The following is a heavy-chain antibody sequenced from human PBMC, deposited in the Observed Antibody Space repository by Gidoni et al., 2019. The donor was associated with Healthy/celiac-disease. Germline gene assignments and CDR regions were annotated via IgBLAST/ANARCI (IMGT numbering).Heavy chain of an antibody. CDR1: GYSFTSYW. CDR2: IVPSDSYT. J-gene: IGHJ4*02. D-gene: IGHD6-13*01. CDR3: ARFTPYSSSWYGGDY. V-gene: IGHV5-10-1*03. Sequence: EVQLVQSGAEVKKPGESLRISCKGSGYSFTSYWISWVRKMPGKGLEWMWRIVPSDSYTNYSSSFQGHVTISADKSISTAYLQCSSLKASDTAMYYCARFTPYSSSWYGGDYWGQGTLVTVSS.